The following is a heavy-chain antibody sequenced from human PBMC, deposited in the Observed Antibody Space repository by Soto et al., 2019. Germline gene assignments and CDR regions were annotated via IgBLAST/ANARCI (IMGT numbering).Heavy chain of an antibody. CDR1: GGTFSSYA. J-gene: IGHJ4*02. V-gene: IGHV1-69*06. Sequence: SVKVSCKASGGTFSSYAISWVRQDPGQGLEWMGGIIPIFGTANYAQKFQGRVTITADKSTSTAYMELSSLRSEDTAVYYCARSKLSIAARPLDYWGQGTLVTVSS. D-gene: IGHD6-6*01. CDR3: ARSKLSIAARPLDY. CDR2: IIPIFGTA.